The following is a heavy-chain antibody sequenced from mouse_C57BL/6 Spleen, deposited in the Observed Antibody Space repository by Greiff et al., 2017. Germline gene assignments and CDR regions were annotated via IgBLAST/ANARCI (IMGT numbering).Heavy chain of an antibody. D-gene: IGHD1-1*01. CDR3: AREITTVVDY. Sequence: VKLMESGAELARPGASVKLSCKASGYTFTSYGISWVKQRTGQGLEWIGEIYPRSGNTYYNEKFKGKATLTADKSSSTAYMELRSLTSEDSAVYFCAREITTVVDYWGQGTSVTVSS. CDR1: GYTFTSYG. J-gene: IGHJ4*01. CDR2: IYPRSGNT. V-gene: IGHV1-81*01.